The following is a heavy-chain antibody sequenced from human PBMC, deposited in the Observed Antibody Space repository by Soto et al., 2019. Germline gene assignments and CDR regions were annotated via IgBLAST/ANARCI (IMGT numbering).Heavy chain of an antibody. CDR1: GLTVSRNY. D-gene: IGHD1-26*01. J-gene: IGHJ5*02. V-gene: IGHV3-66*04. CDR3: GRPSKGELLDL. Sequence: GGSLRLSCAVSGLTVSRNYMSWVRQAPGKGLEWVSIIYSGGSTYYADSVKGRFTISRENSKNTLYLQMNSLRAEDTAVYYCGRPSKGELLDLWGQGIMVTVSS. CDR2: IYSGGST.